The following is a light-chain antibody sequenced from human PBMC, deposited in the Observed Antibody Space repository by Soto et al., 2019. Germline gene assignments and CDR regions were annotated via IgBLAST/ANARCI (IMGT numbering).Light chain of an antibody. Sequence: DIVMTQSPDSLAVSLGERATINCKSSQSVLYSSNNKNYLAWYQQKPGQPPKLLIYWASTRESGVPDRFSGRGSGTDFTLTTSSLQDEDVAVYYCQQYYSTPPLTFGGGTKVEIK. CDR3: QQYYSTPPLT. V-gene: IGKV4-1*01. CDR2: WAS. CDR1: QSVLYSSNNKNY. J-gene: IGKJ4*01.